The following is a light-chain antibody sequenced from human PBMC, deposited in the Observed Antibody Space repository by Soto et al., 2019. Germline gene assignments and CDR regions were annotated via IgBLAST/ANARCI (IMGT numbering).Light chain of an antibody. Sequence: EILMTQSTATLSVSPGERATLSCRASQSLSRNLAWYQQKPGQAPRLLIYGASTRATGIPARFSGSRSVTEFTLTISIRQSVDVALYECQHYNDWPPAFTFGAGTRVDL. J-gene: IGKJ3*01. CDR1: QSLSRN. V-gene: IGKV3-15*01. CDR2: GAS. CDR3: QHYNDWPPAFT.